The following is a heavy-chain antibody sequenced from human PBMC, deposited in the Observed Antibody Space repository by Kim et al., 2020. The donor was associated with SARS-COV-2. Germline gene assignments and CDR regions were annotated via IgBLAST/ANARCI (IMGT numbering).Heavy chain of an antibody. CDR2: TT. V-gene: IGHV3-49*02. Sequence: TTEYAASVNGRFTISRDDSKSIAYLQMNSLKTEDTAVYYCTRVRRSAFDIWGQGTMVTVSS. CDR3: TRVRRSAFDI. J-gene: IGHJ3*02.